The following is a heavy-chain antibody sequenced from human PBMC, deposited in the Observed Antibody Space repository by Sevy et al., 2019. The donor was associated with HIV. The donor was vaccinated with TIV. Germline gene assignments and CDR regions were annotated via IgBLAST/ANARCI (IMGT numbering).Heavy chain of an antibody. Sequence: GGSLRLSCAASGFTFSSYAMSWVRQAPGKGLEWVSGISGSGGSTYYADSVKGRFTISKDISKNTLYLQMNSLRAEDTALYYCALGGYYYDSSGYYTLDYWGQGTRVTVSS. J-gene: IGHJ4*02. CDR3: ALGGYYYDSSGYYTLDY. CDR2: ISGSGGST. V-gene: IGHV3-23*01. D-gene: IGHD3-22*01. CDR1: GFTFSSYA.